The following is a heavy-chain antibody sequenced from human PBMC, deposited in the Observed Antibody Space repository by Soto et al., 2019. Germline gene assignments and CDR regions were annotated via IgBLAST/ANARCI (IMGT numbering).Heavy chain of an antibody. J-gene: IGHJ5*02. Sequence: EVHLVESGGGLVQPGGSLRLSCAASGFTFSSYWMFWVRQRPRKGPVWISYITSDGTSTSYAESVKGRFTVSRDNAKNTVFLQMNSLRAEDTAVYFCARAGGFLEWFSAWGQGTRVTVSS. CDR3: ARAGGFLEWFSA. CDR1: GFTFSSYW. D-gene: IGHD3-3*01. CDR2: ITSDGTST. V-gene: IGHV3-74*01.